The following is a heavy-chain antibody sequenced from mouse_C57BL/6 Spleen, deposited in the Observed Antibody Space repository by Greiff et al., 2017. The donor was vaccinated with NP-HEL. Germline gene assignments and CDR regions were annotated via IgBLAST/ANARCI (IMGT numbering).Heavy chain of an antibody. CDR3: TSVVTTAY. CDR2: IDPESGDT. V-gene: IGHV14-4*01. CDR1: GFNITDDY. J-gene: IGHJ2*01. Sequence: EVQGVESGAELVRPGASVTLSCTASGFNITDDYMHWVKQRPEQGLEWIGWIDPESGDTEYAWKFQGKATIPADPPSNTVYLQLSSLTAEDSAGYYCTSVVTTAYWGQGTTLTVSS. D-gene: IGHD2-2*01.